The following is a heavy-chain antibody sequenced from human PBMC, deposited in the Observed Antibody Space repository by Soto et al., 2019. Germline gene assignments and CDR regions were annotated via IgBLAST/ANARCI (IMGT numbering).Heavy chain of an antibody. CDR3: ANPTDLDY. V-gene: IGHV3-7*01. CDR1: GFIFSNDW. CDR2: IKPDGSQR. Sequence: GGSLRLSCVASGFIFSNDWMSWVRQAPGKGLEWVGSIKPDGSQRWHADSVKGRFTISRDNAKNSLYLQMNSLRAEDTALYYCANPTDLDYWGQGTPVTVSS. J-gene: IGHJ4*02.